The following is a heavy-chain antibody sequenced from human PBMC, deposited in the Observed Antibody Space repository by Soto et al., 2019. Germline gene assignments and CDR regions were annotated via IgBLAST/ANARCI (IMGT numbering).Heavy chain of an antibody. J-gene: IGHJ6*02. D-gene: IGHD1-26*01. CDR3: AKDESYRDLYYYYGMDV. V-gene: IGHV3-30*18. Sequence: QVQLVESGGGVVQPGRSLRLSCAASGFTFSSYGMHWVRQAPGKGLEWAAVISYDGSNKYYADSVKGRFTISRDNSKNTLYLQMNSLRAEDTAVYYCAKDESYRDLYYYYGMDVWGQGTTVTVSS. CDR1: GFTFSSYG. CDR2: ISYDGSNK.